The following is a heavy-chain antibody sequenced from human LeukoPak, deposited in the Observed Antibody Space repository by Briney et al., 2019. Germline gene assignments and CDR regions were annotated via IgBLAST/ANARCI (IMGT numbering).Heavy chain of an antibody. CDR3: ASPGGNYALLGIGY. CDR1: GFTFSSYW. Sequence: GGSLRLFCAASGFTFSSYWMHWVRRAPGKGLVWVSRIDSDGSSTSYADSVKGRFTISRDNAKNTLYLQMNSLRAEDTAVYYCASPGGNYALLGIGYWGQGTLVTVSS. J-gene: IGHJ4*02. CDR2: IDSDGSST. D-gene: IGHD4-11*01. V-gene: IGHV3-74*01.